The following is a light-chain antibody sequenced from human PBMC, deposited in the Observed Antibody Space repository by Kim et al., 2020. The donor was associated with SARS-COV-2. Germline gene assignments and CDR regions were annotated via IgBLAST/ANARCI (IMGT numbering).Light chain of an antibody. CDR1: QNINSY. J-gene: IGKJ1*01. CDR3: QQSHTAPWT. Sequence: SASVGDRVSIICRASQNINSYLNWYQQTPGKAPKLLISGASRLQGGAPARFSGSGSGTDFTLTITSLQPEDFATYFCQQSHTAPWTFGQGTKLEI. V-gene: IGKV1-39*01. CDR2: GAS.